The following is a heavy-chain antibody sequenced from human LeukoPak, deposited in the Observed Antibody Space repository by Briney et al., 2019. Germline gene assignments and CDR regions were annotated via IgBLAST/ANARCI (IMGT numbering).Heavy chain of an antibody. V-gene: IGHV4-39*01. Sequence: SETLSLTCTVSGGSISSSSCYWGWTRQPPGKGLEWIGSIYYSGSTYYNPSLKSRVTISVDTSKNQFSLKLSSVTAADTAVYYCACDYGDYVFDYWGQGTLVTVSS. J-gene: IGHJ4*02. D-gene: IGHD4-17*01. CDR1: GGSISSSSCY. CDR3: ACDYGDYVFDY. CDR2: IYYSGST.